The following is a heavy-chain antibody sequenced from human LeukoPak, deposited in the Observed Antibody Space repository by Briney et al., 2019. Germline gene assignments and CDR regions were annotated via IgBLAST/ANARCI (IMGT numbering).Heavy chain of an antibody. V-gene: IGHV3-30*18. CDR3: AKDLKTDHPAYYYYYSGMDV. CDR2: ISSDGSNT. J-gene: IGHJ6*02. CDR1: GFIFISYG. D-gene: IGHD1-14*01. Sequence: GGSLRLSCAASGFIFISYGMHWVRQAPGEGLEWVAVISSDGSNTFYADSVKGRFTLSRDNSKNTLFLQMSSLKTEDTGVFYCAKDLKTDHPAYYYYYSGMDVWGQGPTVSVSS.